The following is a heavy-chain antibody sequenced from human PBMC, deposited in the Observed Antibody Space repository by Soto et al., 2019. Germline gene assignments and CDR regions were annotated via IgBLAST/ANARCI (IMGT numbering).Heavy chain of an antibody. CDR1: GFTFSSYA. Sequence: PGGSLRLSCAASGFTFSSYAMSWVRQAPGKGLEWVPAISGSGGSTYYADSVKGRFTISRDNSKNTLYLQMNSLRAEDTAVYYCAASMVRGPAAGYWGQGTLVTVSS. CDR2: ISGSGGST. D-gene: IGHD3-10*01. J-gene: IGHJ4*02. V-gene: IGHV3-23*01. CDR3: AASMVRGPAAGY.